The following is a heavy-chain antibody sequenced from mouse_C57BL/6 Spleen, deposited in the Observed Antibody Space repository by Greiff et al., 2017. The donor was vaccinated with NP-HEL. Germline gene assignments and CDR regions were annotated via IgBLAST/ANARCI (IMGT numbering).Heavy chain of an antibody. V-gene: IGHV1-15*01. J-gene: IGHJ2*01. CDR1: GYTFTDYE. D-gene: IGHD2-1*01. CDR2: IDPETGGT. Sequence: VQLVESGAELVRPGASVTLSCKASGYTFTDYEMHWVKQTPVHGLEWIGAIDPETGGTAYNQKFKGKAILTADKSSSTAYMELRSLTSEDSAVYYCTRSGYYGNYFDYWGQGTTLTVSS. CDR3: TRSGYYGNYFDY.